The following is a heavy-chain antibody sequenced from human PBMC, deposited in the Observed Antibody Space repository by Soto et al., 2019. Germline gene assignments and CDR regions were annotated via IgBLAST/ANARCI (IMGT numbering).Heavy chain of an antibody. CDR2: IYYSGST. CDR1: GGSISSGGYY. CDR3: VIVTAREYCFDY. V-gene: IGHV4-31*03. D-gene: IGHD3-10*01. Sequence: PSETLSLTCTVSGGSISSGGYYWSWIRQHPGKGLEWIGYIYYSGSTYYNPSLKSRVTISVVTSKNQFSLKLNSVTAGDTAVIYCVIVTAREYCFDYWGQGTLVTVSS. J-gene: IGHJ4*02.